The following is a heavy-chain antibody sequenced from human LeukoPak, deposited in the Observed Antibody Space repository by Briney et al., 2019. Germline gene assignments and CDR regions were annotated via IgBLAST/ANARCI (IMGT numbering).Heavy chain of an antibody. V-gene: IGHV4-59*01. CDR1: GGSISSYY. CDR2: IYYSGST. D-gene: IGHD2-8*02. Sequence: SETLSLTCTVSGGSISSYYWCWIRQPPGKGLEWIGYIYYSGSTNYNPSLKSRVTILVDTSKNQFSLKLSSVTAADTAVYYCARFRTGWYFDLWGRGTLVTVSS. J-gene: IGHJ2*01. CDR3: ARFRTGWYFDL.